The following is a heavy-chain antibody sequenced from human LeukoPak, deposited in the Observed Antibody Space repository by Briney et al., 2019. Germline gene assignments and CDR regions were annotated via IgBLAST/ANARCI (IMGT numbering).Heavy chain of an antibody. J-gene: IGHJ6*03. Sequence: GSSVKVSCKASGGTFSSYAISWVRQAPGQGLEWMGGIIPIFGTANYAQKFQGRVTITTDESTSTAYMELSSLRSEDTAVYYCARGGGGAKGYYYMDVWGKGTTVTASS. D-gene: IGHD2-15*01. V-gene: IGHV1-69*05. CDR1: GGTFSSYA. CDR2: IIPIFGTA. CDR3: ARGGGGAKGYYYMDV.